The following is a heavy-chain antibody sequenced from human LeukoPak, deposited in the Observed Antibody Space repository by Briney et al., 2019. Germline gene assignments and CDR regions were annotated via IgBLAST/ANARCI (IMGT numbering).Heavy chain of an antibody. J-gene: IGHJ6*03. Sequence: NPGGSLRLSCAASGFTFSDYNMRWIRQAPGKGLEWVSSISRSGSTKYYADSVKGRFTISRDNAKNSLFLQMNSLRAEDTAVYYCARGRGGYCSGGSCYPSYYMDVWGKGTTVTVSS. V-gene: IGHV3-11*01. CDR2: ISRSGSTK. CDR3: ARGRGGYCSGGSCYPSYYMDV. CDR1: GFTFSDYN. D-gene: IGHD2-15*01.